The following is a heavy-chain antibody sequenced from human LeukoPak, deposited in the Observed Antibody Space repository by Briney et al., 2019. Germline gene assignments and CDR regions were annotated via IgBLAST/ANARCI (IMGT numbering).Heavy chain of an antibody. V-gene: IGHV4-4*07. CDR2: IYTSGST. CDR3: ARIHCSSTSCYTGNWFDP. Sequence: PSETLSLTCTVSGGSISSYYWSWIRQPAGKGLEWIGRIYTSGSTNYNPSLKSRVTMSVDTSKNQFSLKLSSVTAADTAVYYCARIHCSSTSCYTGNWFDPWGPGTLVTVSS. J-gene: IGHJ5*02. D-gene: IGHD2-2*02. CDR1: GGSISSYY.